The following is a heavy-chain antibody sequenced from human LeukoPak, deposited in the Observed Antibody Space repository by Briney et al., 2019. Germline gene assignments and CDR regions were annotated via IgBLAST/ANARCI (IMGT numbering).Heavy chain of an antibody. CDR2: INPNSGGT. D-gene: IGHD6-19*01. V-gene: IGHV1-2*02. CDR3: ARVDSLVVAGLFDY. Sequence: ASVKVSCKASGYTFTGYYMHWVRQAPGQGLEWMGWINPNSGGTNYAQKFQGRVTMTRDTSISTAYMELSRQRSDDTAVYYCARVDSLVVAGLFDYWGQGTLVTVSS. J-gene: IGHJ4*02. CDR1: GYTFTGYY.